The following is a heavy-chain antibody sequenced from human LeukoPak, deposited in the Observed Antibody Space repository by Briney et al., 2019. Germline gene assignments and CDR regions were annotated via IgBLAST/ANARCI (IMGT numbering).Heavy chain of an antibody. CDR1: GGSISSYY. CDR3: ARGRDIVVVPAAILGRTKNWFDP. D-gene: IGHD2-2*02. CDR2: IFYIGST. V-gene: IGHV4-59*12. Sequence: SETLSLTCTVSGGSISSYYGAWFRKPQGRGLEGMGFIFYIGSTNYNPSLKSRVTISVDTSKNQFSLKLSSVTAADTAVYYCARGRDIVVVPAAILGRTKNWFDPWGQGTLVTVSS. J-gene: IGHJ5*02.